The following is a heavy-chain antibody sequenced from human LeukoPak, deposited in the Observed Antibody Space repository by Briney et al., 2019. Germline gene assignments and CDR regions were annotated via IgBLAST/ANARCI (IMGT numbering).Heavy chain of an antibody. Sequence: GGSLRLSCAASGFTFHDYTMHWVRQAPGKGLEWVSLISWDGGRTYYADSLKGRFIISRDNSKNSLYLQMNSLRTEDTAFYYCARARLGYCSGTSCYTLDYWGQGTLVTVSS. CDR3: ARARLGYCSGTSCYTLDY. D-gene: IGHD2-2*02. J-gene: IGHJ4*02. CDR1: GFTFHDYT. CDR2: ISWDGGRT. V-gene: IGHV3-43*01.